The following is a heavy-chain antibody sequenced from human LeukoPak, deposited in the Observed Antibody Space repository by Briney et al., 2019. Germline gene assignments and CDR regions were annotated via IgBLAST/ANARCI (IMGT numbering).Heavy chain of an antibody. Sequence: SETLSLTCTVSGGSISSGSYYWSWIRQPPGKGLEWIGYIYHSGSTYYNPSLKSRVTISVDRSKNQFSLKLSSVTAADTAVYYCARYYYDSSGYFDYWGQGTLVTVSS. CDR2: IYHSGST. J-gene: IGHJ4*02. V-gene: IGHV4-30-2*01. CDR3: ARYYYDSSGYFDY. D-gene: IGHD3-22*01. CDR1: GGSISSGSYY.